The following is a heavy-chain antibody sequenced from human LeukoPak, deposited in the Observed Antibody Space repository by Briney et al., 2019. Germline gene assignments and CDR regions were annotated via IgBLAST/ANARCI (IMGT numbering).Heavy chain of an antibody. CDR2: ITGSGRAT. CDR1: GFTFSNYG. Sequence: GGTLRLSCAASGFTFSNYGMSWVRQAPGKGLEWVSVITGSGRATYYADSVKGRLTIPRDNSKNTLYLQMNTLSAEDTAVYFCAKDDDAGNDYNVMVVDFWGQGTLVTVSS. D-gene: IGHD3-10*01. J-gene: IGHJ4*02. CDR3: AKDDDAGNDYNVMVVDF. V-gene: IGHV3-23*01.